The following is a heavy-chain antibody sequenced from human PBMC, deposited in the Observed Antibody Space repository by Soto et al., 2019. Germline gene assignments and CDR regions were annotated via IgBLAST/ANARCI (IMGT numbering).Heavy chain of an antibody. CDR3: AREADIVVVVAATPSFDI. J-gene: IGHJ3*02. Sequence: ASVKVSCKASGYTFTSYGISWVRQAPGQGLEWMGWISAYNGNTNYAQKLQGRVNMTTDTSTSTAYMELRSLRSDDTAVYYCAREADIVVVVAATPSFDIWGQGTMVTVSS. CDR2: ISAYNGNT. D-gene: IGHD2-15*01. CDR1: GYTFTSYG. V-gene: IGHV1-18*01.